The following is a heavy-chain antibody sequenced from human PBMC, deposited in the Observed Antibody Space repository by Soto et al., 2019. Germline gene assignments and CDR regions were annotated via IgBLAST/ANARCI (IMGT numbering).Heavy chain of an antibody. V-gene: IGHV4-39*01. Sequence: SETLSITCTVSGGSISSGSDYWGWIRQPPGKGLEWIGSIYYSGSTYYNPSLKSRVTISVDTSKNQFSLKLSSVTAADTAVYYCAGQEAAKVTVVRGVIKTHYNYSGRGNLGTVSS. J-gene: IGHJ4*02. CDR3: AGQEAAKVTVVRGVIKTHYNY. CDR2: IYYSGST. D-gene: IGHD3-10*01. CDR1: GGSISSGSDY.